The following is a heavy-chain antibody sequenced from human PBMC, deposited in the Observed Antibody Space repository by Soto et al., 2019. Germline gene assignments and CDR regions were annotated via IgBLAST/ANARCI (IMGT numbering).Heavy chain of an antibody. J-gene: IGHJ4*02. Sequence: EVQLLESGGGLVQPGGSLRLSCAASGFTFSSYAMSWVRQAPGKGLEWVSTISGSGGITYYADSVKGRFTISRDNSRTTLYLQMNSLRPEDTGVYYCARDWSAAGGADYWGQGTLVTVSP. V-gene: IGHV3-23*01. CDR3: ARDWSAAGGADY. CDR2: ISGSGGIT. CDR1: GFTFSSYA. D-gene: IGHD6-13*01.